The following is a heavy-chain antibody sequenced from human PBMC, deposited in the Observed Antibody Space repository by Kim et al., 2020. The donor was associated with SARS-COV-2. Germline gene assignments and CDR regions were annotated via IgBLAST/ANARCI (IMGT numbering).Heavy chain of an antibody. J-gene: IGHJ4*02. Sequence: SETLSLTCTVSGGSISSYYWSWIRQPPGKGLEWIGHIYYSGSADYNPSLKSRVTISVDTSRNQFSLSLSSVTAADTAVYYCASSPRYHISARYWGQGTLV. CDR1: GGSISSYY. CDR2: IYYSGSA. D-gene: IGHD3-3*02. V-gene: IGHV4-59*01. CDR3: ASSPRYHISARY.